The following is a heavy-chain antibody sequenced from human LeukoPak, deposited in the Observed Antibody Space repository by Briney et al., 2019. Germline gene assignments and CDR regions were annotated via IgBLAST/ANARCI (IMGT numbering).Heavy chain of an antibody. J-gene: IGHJ3*01. CDR3: TRGHSGSYQRTDAFDV. V-gene: IGHV3-48*03. CDR1: GFTFSSYE. D-gene: IGHD1-26*01. Sequence: GGSLRLSCAASGFTFSSYEMNWVRQAPGKGLEWVSYISSSGSTIYYADSVKGRFTVSRDNAQNSMHLQMNSLRADNTAVYYCTRGHSGSYQRTDAFDVWGQGTMVTVSS. CDR2: ISSSGSTI.